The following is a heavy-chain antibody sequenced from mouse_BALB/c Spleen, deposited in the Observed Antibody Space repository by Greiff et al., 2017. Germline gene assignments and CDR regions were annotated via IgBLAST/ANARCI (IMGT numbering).Heavy chain of an antibody. Sequence: QVQLKQSGAELMKPGASVKISCKATGYTFSSYWMEWVKQRPGHGLEWIGEILPGSGSTNYNEKFKGKATFTADTSSNTAYMQLSSLTSEDSAVYYCARRDDYDYSFDYWGQGTTLTVSS. V-gene: IGHV1-9*01. CDR1: GYTFSSYW. CDR3: ARRDDYDYSFDY. D-gene: IGHD2-4*01. J-gene: IGHJ2*01. CDR2: ILPGSGST.